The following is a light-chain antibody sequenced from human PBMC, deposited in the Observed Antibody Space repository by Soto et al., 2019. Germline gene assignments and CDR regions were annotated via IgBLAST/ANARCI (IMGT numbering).Light chain of an antibody. CDR3: LQDYTYPRT. CDR2: AAS. J-gene: IGKJ1*01. Sequence: AIQMTQSPSSLSASVGDRVTITCRASQGIRNDLGWYQQKPGQAPKLLIYAASSLQSGVTSRFSGSGSGTDFTLTIIILQAEDFATYYFLQDYTYPRTFGQGTKVEIK. V-gene: IGKV1-6*01. CDR1: QGIRND.